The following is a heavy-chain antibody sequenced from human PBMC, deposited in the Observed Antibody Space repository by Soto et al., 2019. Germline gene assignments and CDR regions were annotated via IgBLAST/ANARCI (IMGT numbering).Heavy chain of an antibody. Sequence: EVQLVESGGGLVKPGVSLRLSCAASGFTFVNAWMSWVRQAPGKGLEWVGLIKKTSEGGATEYAAPVKGRFTISRDDSKNTLYLQMNSLKTEDTAGYSCTTGQWFPLWGQGPLVTVS. V-gene: IGHV3-15*01. CDR2: IKKTSEGGAT. CDR1: GFTFVNAW. CDR3: TTGQWFPL. J-gene: IGHJ5*02.